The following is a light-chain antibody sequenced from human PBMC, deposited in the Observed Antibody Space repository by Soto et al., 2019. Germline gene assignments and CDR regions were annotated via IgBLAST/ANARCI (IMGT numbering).Light chain of an antibody. Sequence: EIVLTQSPGTLSLSQGERATLSCRASENIRSSHLAWYQQKPGQAPRLLIYNTSRRQSGIPDRFSGSGSGTDFILNISRLEPEDFAVYYCHQDSQSVTFGGGTKVEMK. J-gene: IGKJ4*01. V-gene: IGKV3-20*01. CDR2: NTS. CDR3: HQDSQSVT. CDR1: ENIRSSH.